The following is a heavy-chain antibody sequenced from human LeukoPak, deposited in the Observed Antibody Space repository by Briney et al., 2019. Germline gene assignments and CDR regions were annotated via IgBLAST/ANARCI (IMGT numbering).Heavy chain of an antibody. Sequence: ASVKVSCKASGYTFTGYYMHWVRQAPGKGLEWMGGFDPEDGETIYAQKFQGRVTMTEDTSTDTAYMELSSLRSEDTAVYYCATLGILTQSYYLDYWGQGTLVTVSS. D-gene: IGHD3-9*01. CDR1: GYTFTGYY. CDR3: ATLGILTQSYYLDY. V-gene: IGHV1-24*01. J-gene: IGHJ4*02. CDR2: FDPEDGET.